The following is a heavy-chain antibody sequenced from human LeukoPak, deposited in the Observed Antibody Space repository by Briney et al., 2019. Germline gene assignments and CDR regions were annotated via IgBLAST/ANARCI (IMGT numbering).Heavy chain of an antibody. CDR1: GFTFSSYS. CDR3: ARDVAFDI. V-gene: IGHV3-48*01. Sequence: PGTSLRLSCAASGFTFSSYSMNWVRQAPGKGLEWVSYISSSSSTMYYADSVKGRFTISRDKAKNSLYLQMNSLRAEDTAVYYCARDVAFDIWGQGTMVTVSS. CDR2: ISSSSSTM. J-gene: IGHJ3*02.